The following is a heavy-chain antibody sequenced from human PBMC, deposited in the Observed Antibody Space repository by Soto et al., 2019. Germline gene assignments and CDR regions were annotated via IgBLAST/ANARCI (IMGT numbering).Heavy chain of an antibody. CDR3: ARTYSSSADY. CDR1: GFTFSSYG. Sequence: GGSLRLSCAASGFTFSSYGMHWVRQAPGKGLEWVAVISYDGSNKYYADSVKGRFTISRDNSKNTLYLQMNSLRAEDTAVYYCARTYSSSADYWGQGTLVTVSS. V-gene: IGHV3-30*03. J-gene: IGHJ4*02. D-gene: IGHD6-13*01. CDR2: ISYDGSNK.